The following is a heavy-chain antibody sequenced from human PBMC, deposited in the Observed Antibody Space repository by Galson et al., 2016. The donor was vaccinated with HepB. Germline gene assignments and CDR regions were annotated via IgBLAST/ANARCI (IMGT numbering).Heavy chain of an antibody. CDR1: GFTFSSYA. CDR2: IGWFDPSNE. V-gene: IGHV3-33*01. CDR3: ARDTGGHGGYDGLTTAQGDGAFDI. D-gene: IGHD5-12*01. J-gene: IGHJ3*02. Sequence: SLRLSCAASGFTFSSYAMHWVRQAPGKGLQWVAVIGWFDPSNEHYADSVKGRFTISRDNAKNTLYLQMNSLRVEDTAIYYCARDTGGHGGYDGLTTAQGDGAFDIWGQGTMVTVFS.